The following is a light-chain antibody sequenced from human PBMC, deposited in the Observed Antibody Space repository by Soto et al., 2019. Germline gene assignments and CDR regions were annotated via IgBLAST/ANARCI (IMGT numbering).Light chain of an antibody. CDR2: GAS. V-gene: IGKV3-20*01. CDR3: HQYADSPYT. J-gene: IGKJ2*01. Sequence: EIVLTQSPGTLSLSPGERATLSCRASQTVSSSYLAWYQQKPGQAPRLLVFGASSRAAGIPDRFSGSGSGTDFTLTISRLEPEDFAVYHCHQYADSPYTFGQGTKLEIK. CDR1: QTVSSSY.